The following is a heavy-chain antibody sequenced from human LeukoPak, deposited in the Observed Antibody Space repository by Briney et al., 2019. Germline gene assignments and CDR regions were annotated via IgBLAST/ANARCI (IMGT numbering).Heavy chain of an antibody. CDR2: LDASGDNI. CDR1: GFTFSDYS. V-gene: IGHV3-48*02. D-gene: IGHD5-12*01. Sequence: GSLRLSCVTSGFTFSDYSMNWVRQAPGTGPQWISFLDASGDNIDYADSVRGRFTISRDNAKNSLYLHMNSLGDDDTAVYYCARGSHRGAWLIDYWGQGTLVTVSS. J-gene: IGHJ4*02. CDR3: ARGSHRGAWLIDY.